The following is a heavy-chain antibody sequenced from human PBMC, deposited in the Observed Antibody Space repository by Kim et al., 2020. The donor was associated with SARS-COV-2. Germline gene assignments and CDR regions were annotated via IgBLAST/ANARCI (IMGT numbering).Heavy chain of an antibody. D-gene: IGHD1-26*01. J-gene: IGHJ5*02. Sequence: NPPPKSRATISLDTSKNQFSLRLRSVTAADTAVYYCARGGSYYSYGWFDPWGQGTLVTVSS. V-gene: IGHV4-59*09. CDR3: ARGGSYYSYGWFDP.